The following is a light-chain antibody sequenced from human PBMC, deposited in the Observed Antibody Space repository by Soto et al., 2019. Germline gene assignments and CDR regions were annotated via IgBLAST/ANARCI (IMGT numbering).Light chain of an antibody. Sequence: QSALTQPASVSGSPGQSVTISCTGASIGVNGYDSVSWYQHRPGEAPELKIFDVTNRPSDISDRFSGSQSGNTASLTISGLQIEDEGDYYCVSYSSPGTYVFGPGTKLTVL. J-gene: IGLJ1*01. CDR1: SIGVNGYDS. CDR2: DVT. CDR3: VSYSSPGTYV. V-gene: IGLV2-14*03.